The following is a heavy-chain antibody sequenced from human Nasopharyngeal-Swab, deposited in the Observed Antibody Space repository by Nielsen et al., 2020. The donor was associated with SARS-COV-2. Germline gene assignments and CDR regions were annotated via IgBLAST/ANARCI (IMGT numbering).Heavy chain of an antibody. Sequence: GGSLRLSCAASGFTFSAYNINWVRQAPGKGLEWVSYISRRSDTIYYADSVKGRFTISRDNVKNSLYLQMNSLRDEDTAVYYCARDKGSSWYMYFDYWGQGTLVTVSS. CDR1: GFTFSAYN. CDR3: ARDKGSSWYMYFDY. V-gene: IGHV3-48*02. D-gene: IGHD6-13*01. CDR2: ISRRSDTI. J-gene: IGHJ4*02.